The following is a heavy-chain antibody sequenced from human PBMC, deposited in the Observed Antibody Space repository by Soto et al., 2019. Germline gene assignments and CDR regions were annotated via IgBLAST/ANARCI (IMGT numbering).Heavy chain of an antibody. CDR3: ARHFSSNYYGSGSYSL. CDR1: GGSISSSSYY. CDR2: IYYSGST. D-gene: IGHD3-10*01. J-gene: IGHJ4*02. Sequence: SETLSLTCTVSGGSISSSSYYWGWFRQPPGKGLEWIGSIYYSGSTYYNPSLKCRVTISVDTSKNQFSLDLSSLTAADTAVYYCARHFSSNYYGSGSYSLWGQRTLVTVSS. V-gene: IGHV4-39*01.